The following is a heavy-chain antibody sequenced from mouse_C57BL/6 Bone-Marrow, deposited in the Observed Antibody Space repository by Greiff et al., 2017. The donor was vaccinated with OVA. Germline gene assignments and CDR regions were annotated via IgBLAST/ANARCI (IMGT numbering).Heavy chain of an antibody. CDR1: GYTFTSYW. CDR3: ARYDYGGGYFDY. CDR2: IYPGSGST. D-gene: IGHD2-4*01. J-gene: IGHJ2*01. Sequence: QVQLQQPGAELVKPGASVKMSCKASGYTFTSYWITWVKQRPGQGLEWIGDIYPGSGSTNYNEKFKSKATLTVDTSSSTAYMQLSRLTSEDSAVYYWARYDYGGGYFDYWGQGTTLTVSS. V-gene: IGHV1-55*01.